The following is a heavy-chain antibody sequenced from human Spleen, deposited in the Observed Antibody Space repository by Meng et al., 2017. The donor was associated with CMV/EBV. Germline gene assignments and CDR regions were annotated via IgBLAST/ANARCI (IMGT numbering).Heavy chain of an antibody. CDR2: IYTSGRT. CDR1: GGSIRSYY. V-gene: IGHV4-4*07. Sequence: QLRQQASGPDLVKPSDTLSLTGTVFGGSIRSYYWSWIRQPAGKGLEWIGRIYTSGRTNYNPSLKSRVTMSVDTSKNQFSLKLSSVTAADTAVYYCARDDSSGYYYYYWGQGTLVTVSS. D-gene: IGHD3-22*01. J-gene: IGHJ4*02. CDR3: ARDDSSGYYYYY.